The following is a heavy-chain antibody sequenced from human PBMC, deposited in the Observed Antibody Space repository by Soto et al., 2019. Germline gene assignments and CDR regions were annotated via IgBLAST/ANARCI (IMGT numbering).Heavy chain of an antibody. D-gene: IGHD1-7*01. J-gene: IGHJ6*02. CDR2: IIPIFGTA. CDR3: AGPPELTRIYYYYGMDV. Sequence: QVQLVQSGAEVKKPGSSVKVSCKASGGTFSGYAISWVRQAPGQGLEWMGGIIPIFGTANYAQKFQGRGTITADESTSTAYMELSSLRSEDTAVYYCAGPPELTRIYYYYGMDVWGQGTTVTVSS. V-gene: IGHV1-69*12. CDR1: GGTFSGYA.